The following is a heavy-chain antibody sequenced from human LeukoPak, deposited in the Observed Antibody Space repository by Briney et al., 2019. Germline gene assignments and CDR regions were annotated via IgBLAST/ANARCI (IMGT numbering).Heavy chain of an antibody. CDR3: ARVSGEGQQLVQGDLYYYYYYMDV. D-gene: IGHD6-13*01. V-gene: IGHV4-34*01. Sequence: PSESLSLTCAVYGGSFSGYYWSWIRQPPGKGLEWIGEINHSGSTNSNPSLKSRVTISVDTSKNQFSLKLSSVTAADTAVYYCARVSGEGQQLVQGDLYYYYYYMDVWGKGTTVTISS. CDR2: INHSGST. CDR1: GGSFSGYY. J-gene: IGHJ6*03.